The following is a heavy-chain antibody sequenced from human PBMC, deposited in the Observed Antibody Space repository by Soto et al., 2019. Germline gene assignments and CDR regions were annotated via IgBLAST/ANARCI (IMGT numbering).Heavy chain of an antibody. J-gene: IGHJ4*02. D-gene: IGHD3-3*01. V-gene: IGHV4-34*01. CDR3: ARGRITIFGVVRTFDY. Sequence: XGTLALTCAVYGGSFSGYYWSWIRQPPGKGLEWIGEINHSGSTNYNPSLKSRVTISVDTSKNQFSLKLSSVTAADTAVYYCARGRITIFGVVRTFDYWGQGTLVTVSS. CDR1: GGSFSGYY. CDR2: INHSGST.